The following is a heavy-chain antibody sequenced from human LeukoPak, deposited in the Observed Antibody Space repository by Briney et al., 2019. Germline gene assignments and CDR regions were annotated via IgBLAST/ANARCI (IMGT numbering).Heavy chain of an antibody. D-gene: IGHD3-3*01. V-gene: IGHV4-59*01. CDR3: ASQRSGYPYYFDY. J-gene: IGHJ4*02. CDR1: GGSISSYY. CDR2: IYYSGST. Sequence: PSETLSLTCTVSGGSISSYYWSWIRQPPGKGLEWIGYIYYSGSTNYNPSLKSRVTISVDTSKNQFSLKLSSVTAADTAVYYCASQRSGYPYYFDYWGQGTLVTVSS.